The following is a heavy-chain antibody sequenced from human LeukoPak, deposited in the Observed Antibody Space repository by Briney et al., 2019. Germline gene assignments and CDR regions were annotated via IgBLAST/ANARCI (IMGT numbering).Heavy chain of an antibody. CDR2: ISSSGSTI. V-gene: IGHV3-11*01. Sequence: GGSLRLSCAASGFTFSDYYMSWIRQTPGKGVEWGSYISSSGSTIYYADSVKGRFTISRDNAKNSLYLQMNSLRAEDTAVYYCASEKTYYYDSSGYRAFDIWGQGTMVTVSS. CDR1: GFTFSDYY. D-gene: IGHD3-22*01. CDR3: ASEKTYYYDSSGYRAFDI. J-gene: IGHJ3*02.